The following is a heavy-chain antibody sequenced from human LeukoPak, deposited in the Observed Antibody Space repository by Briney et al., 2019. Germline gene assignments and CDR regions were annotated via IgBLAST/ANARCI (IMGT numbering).Heavy chain of an antibody. V-gene: IGHV1-46*01. Sequence: GASVKVSCKASGYTFTSYYMHWVRQAPGQGLEWMGIINPSGGSTSYAQKFQGRVTMTRDTSTSTVYMELRSLRSEDTAVYYCARVKHCGGDCYWYYFDYWGQGTLVTVSS. D-gene: IGHD2-21*02. J-gene: IGHJ4*02. CDR1: GYTFTSYY. CDR2: INPSGGST. CDR3: ARVKHCGGDCYWYYFDY.